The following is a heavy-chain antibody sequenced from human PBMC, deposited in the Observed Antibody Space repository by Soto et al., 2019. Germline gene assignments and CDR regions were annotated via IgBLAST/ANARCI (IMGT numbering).Heavy chain of an antibody. V-gene: IGHV1-69*13. CDR1: GGTFSSYA. CDR3: AGTEPAASFDY. D-gene: IGHD2-2*01. J-gene: IGHJ4*02. CDR2: IIPIFGTA. Sequence: SVKVSCKASGGTFSSYAISWVRQAPGQGLEWMGGIIPIFGTANYAQRFQGRVTITADESTSTAYMELSSLRSEDTAVYYCAGTEPAASFDYWGQGTLVTVSS.